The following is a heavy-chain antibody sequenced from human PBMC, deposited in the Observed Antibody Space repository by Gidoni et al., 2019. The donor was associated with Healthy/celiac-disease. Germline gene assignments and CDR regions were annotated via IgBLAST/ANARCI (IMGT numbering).Heavy chain of an antibody. D-gene: IGHD3-3*01. V-gene: IGHV3-15*07. CDR2: IKRNTDGGTT. CDR3: TTDQFSFSVDTIFGVVNSYGMAV. Sequence: EVQLVESGGGWVKRGGSLRLSGAASGFTVSNAGRNWDRQGPGKGLEWVGRIKRNTDGGTTDYAAPVKGIFTISRDDSKNTLYLQMNSLKTEDTAVYYCTTDQFSFSVDTIFGVVNSYGMAVWGQGTTVTVSS. CDR1: GFTVSNAG. J-gene: IGHJ6*02.